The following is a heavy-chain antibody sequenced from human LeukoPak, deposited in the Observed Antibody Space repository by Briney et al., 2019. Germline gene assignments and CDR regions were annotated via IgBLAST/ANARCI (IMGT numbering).Heavy chain of an antibody. D-gene: IGHD3-10*01. CDR3: ARALQSATMVRGARGDY. CDR2: INPNSGGT. J-gene: IGHJ4*02. CDR1: GYTFTGYY. V-gene: IGHV1-2*02. Sequence: AASVKVSCKASGYTFTGYYMHWVRQAPGQGLEWMGWINPNSGGTNYAQKFQGRVTMTRDTSISTAYMELSRLRSDDTAVYYCARALQSATMVRGARGDYWGQGTLVTVSS.